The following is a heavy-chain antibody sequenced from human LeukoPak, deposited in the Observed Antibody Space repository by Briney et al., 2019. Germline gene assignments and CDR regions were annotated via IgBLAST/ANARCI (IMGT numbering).Heavy chain of an antibody. CDR1: GFTVDSNY. V-gene: IGHV3-66*01. J-gene: IGHJ5*02. CDR3: AKDPIAARRGDWFDP. D-gene: IGHD6-6*01. CDR2: IYSGGT. Sequence: GGSLRLSCVASGFTVDSNYLTWVRQTPGTGLEWVSVIYSGGTYYAESVKGRFTISRDNSKNTLYLQMDNLRAEDTAVYYCAKDPIAARRGDWFDPWGQGTLVTVSS.